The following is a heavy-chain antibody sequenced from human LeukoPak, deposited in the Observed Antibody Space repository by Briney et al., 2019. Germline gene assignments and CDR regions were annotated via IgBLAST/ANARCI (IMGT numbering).Heavy chain of an antibody. CDR1: GYTFTSYA. D-gene: IGHD2-2*01. Sequence: ASVKVSCKASGYTFTSYAMHWVRQAPGQRLEWMGWINAGNGNTKYSQKFQGRVTMTRNTSIGTAYMELSSLRSEDTAVYYCARATRGIVVVPAATNKYYFDYWGQGTLVTVSS. CDR2: INAGNGNT. V-gene: IGHV1-3*01. CDR3: ARATRGIVVVPAATNKYYFDY. J-gene: IGHJ4*02.